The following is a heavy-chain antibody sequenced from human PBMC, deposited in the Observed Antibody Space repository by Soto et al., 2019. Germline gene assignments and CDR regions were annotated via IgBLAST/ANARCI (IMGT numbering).Heavy chain of an antibody. CDR2: ISAYNGNT. CDR1: GYTFTSYG. D-gene: IGHD2-2*02. J-gene: IGHJ5*02. CDR3: ARGGRYCSSTSCYTNWFDP. Sequence: GASVKVSCKASGYTFTSYGISWVRQAPGQGLEWMGWISAYNGNTNYAQKLQGRVTMTTDTSTSTAYMELRSLRSDDTAVYYCARGGRYCSSTSCYTNWFDPWGQGTLVTVS. V-gene: IGHV1-18*04.